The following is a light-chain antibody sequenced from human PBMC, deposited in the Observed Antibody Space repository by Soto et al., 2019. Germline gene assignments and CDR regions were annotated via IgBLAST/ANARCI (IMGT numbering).Light chain of an antibody. CDR1: QSISTW. Sequence: DIQMTQSPSTLSASVGDRVTITCRASQSISTWLAWYQQKPGKAPKLLIFDASSLESGVPSRFSGRGSGTEFTLTISSLQPDDFATYYCQQYESYLTFGQGTKVEMK. J-gene: IGKJ1*01. V-gene: IGKV1-5*01. CDR3: QQYESYLT. CDR2: DAS.